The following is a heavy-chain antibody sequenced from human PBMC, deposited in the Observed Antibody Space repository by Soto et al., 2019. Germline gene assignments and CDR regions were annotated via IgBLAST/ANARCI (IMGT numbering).Heavy chain of an antibody. Sequence: QVQLVQSGAEVKTPGASVKVSCKASGYTFTKYDMNWVRQAPGQGLEWMGWMNPTSGNTGYAQKFQGRLTMTWDTAIGIAHMELRSLRNEDTAVYYWARSDGHTFNWLDSWGQGALVTVSA. V-gene: IGHV1-8*01. D-gene: IGHD2-2*02. CDR1: GYTFTKYD. CDR3: ARSDGHTFNWLDS. CDR2: MNPTSGNT. J-gene: IGHJ5*01.